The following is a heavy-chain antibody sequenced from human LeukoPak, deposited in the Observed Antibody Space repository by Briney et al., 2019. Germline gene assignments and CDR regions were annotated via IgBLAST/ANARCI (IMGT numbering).Heavy chain of an antibody. J-gene: IGHJ4*02. Sequence: GASVKVSCKASGYTFTSYYMHWVRQAPGQGLEWMGIINPSGGSTSYAQKFQGRVTMTRDTSTSTVYMELSSLRSEDTAVYYCAIGGLDCSSTSCFSYSHFDYWGQGTLVTVSS. CDR3: AIGGLDCSSTSCFSYSHFDY. D-gene: IGHD2-2*01. CDR1: GYTFTSYY. CDR2: INPSGGST. V-gene: IGHV1-46*01.